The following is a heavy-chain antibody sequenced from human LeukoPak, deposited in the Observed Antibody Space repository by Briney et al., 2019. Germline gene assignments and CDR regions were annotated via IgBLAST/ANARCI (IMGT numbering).Heavy chain of an antibody. Sequence: SETLSLTCAVYGGSFSGYYWSWIRQPPGKGLEWIGEINHSGSTNYNPSLKSRVTISVDTSKNQFSLKLNSVTAADTAVYYCATSVSSCSSSSCYQYYFDYWGQGTLVTVSS. J-gene: IGHJ4*02. V-gene: IGHV4-34*01. CDR3: ATSVSSCSSSSCYQYYFDY. CDR1: GGSFSGYY. CDR2: INHSGST. D-gene: IGHD2-15*01.